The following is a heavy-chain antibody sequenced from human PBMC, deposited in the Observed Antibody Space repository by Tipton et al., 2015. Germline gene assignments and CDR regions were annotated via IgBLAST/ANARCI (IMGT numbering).Heavy chain of an antibody. Sequence: TLSLTCTVSGGSISSGTYYWTWIRQPPGKGLEWLGFISSSGTTNYNPSLLTRVTMSMDTSKNQFSLMVTSVTAADTAIYYCARGVKRDSYGKGGWFDPWGQGNLVTVSS. D-gene: IGHD5-18*01. CDR1: GGSISSGTYY. V-gene: IGHV4-61*01. J-gene: IGHJ5*02. CDR2: ISSSGTT. CDR3: ARGVKRDSYGKGGWFDP.